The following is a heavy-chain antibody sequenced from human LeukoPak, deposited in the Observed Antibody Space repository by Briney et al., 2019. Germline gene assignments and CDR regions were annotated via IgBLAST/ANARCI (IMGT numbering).Heavy chain of an antibody. CDR2: IYYSGST. CDR3: ARQMREGIAVAVTEL. CDR1: GGSISSSSYY. V-gene: IGHV4-39*07. Sequence: SETLSLTCTVSGGSISSSSYYWGWIRQPPGKGLEWIGSIYYSGSTYYNPSLKSRVTISVDTSKNQFSLKLSSVTAADTAVYYCARQMREGIAVAVTELWGQGTLVTVSS. J-gene: IGHJ4*02. D-gene: IGHD6-19*01.